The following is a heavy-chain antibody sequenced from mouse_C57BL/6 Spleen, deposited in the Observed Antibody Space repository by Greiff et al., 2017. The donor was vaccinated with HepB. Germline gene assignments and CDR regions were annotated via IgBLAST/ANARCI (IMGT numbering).Heavy chain of an antibody. V-gene: IGHV1-64*01. CDR2: IHPNSGST. CDR1: GYTFTSYW. J-gene: IGHJ4*01. D-gene: IGHD1-1*01. CDR3: AKIPYCYGSSSYAMDY. Sequence: VQLQQPGAELVKPGASVKLSCKASGYTFTSYWMHWVKQRPGQGLEWIGMIHPNSGSTNYNEKFKSKATLTVDKSSSTAYMQLSSLTSEDSAVYYCAKIPYCYGSSSYAMDYWGQGTSVTVSS.